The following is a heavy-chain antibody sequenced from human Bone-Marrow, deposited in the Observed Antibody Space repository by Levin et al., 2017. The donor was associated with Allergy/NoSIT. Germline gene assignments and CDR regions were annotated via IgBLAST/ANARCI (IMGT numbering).Heavy chain of an antibody. CDR3: ARPQADVYCSRTSCSFDY. V-gene: IGHV7-4-1*02. Sequence: GESLKISCKASGYSFTTYALNWVRQAPGQGLEWMGGISTNTGNPTYAQGFTGRFVFSLDTSVSTAYLQISSLKAEDTAVYYCARPQADVYCSRTSCSFDYWGQGTLVTVSS. J-gene: IGHJ4*02. D-gene: IGHD2-2*01. CDR1: GYSFTTYA. CDR2: ISTNTGNP.